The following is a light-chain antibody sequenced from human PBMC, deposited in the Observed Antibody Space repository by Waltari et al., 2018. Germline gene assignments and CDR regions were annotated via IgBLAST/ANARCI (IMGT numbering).Light chain of an antibody. J-gene: IGLJ2*01. V-gene: IGLV3-19*01. Sequence: SSELTQDPAVSVALGQTVRITCHGDSLRSHYPSWYQQKPGQAPILLIYKKNTRPSGIPDRFSGSTSGDSASLTISGAQAEDEAVYYCHSREPTSNRVLFGRGTKLTVL. CDR3: HSREPTSNRVL. CDR2: KKN. CDR1: SLRSHY.